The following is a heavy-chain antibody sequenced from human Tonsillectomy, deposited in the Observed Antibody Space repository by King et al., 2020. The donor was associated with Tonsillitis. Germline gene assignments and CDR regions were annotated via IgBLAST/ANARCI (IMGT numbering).Heavy chain of an antibody. Sequence: EVQLVESGGGLVQPGGSLRLSCAASGFTFSIHAMSWVRQAPGKGLEWVSAISGGGGSTYYADSVKGRFTISRDNSKNTLYLQMNSLRAEDTAVYYCAKGEWFGDLGSGMDVWGQGTTVTVSS. V-gene: IGHV3-23*04. D-gene: IGHD3-10*01. J-gene: IGHJ6*02. CDR2: ISGGGGST. CDR1: GFTFSIHA. CDR3: AKGEWFGDLGSGMDV.